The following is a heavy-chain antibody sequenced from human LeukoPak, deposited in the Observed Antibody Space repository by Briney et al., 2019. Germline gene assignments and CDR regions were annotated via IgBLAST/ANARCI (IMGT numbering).Heavy chain of an antibody. D-gene: IGHD2-15*01. Sequence: GGSLRLSCAASGFTFSSYAMSWVRQAPGKGLEWVSAISGSGGSTYYADSVKGRFTISRDNSKNTLYLQMNSLRAEDTAVYYCAKGGKAASMKNWFDPRGQGTLVTVSS. V-gene: IGHV3-23*01. CDR2: ISGSGGST. J-gene: IGHJ5*02. CDR1: GFTFSSYA. CDR3: AKGGKAASMKNWFDP.